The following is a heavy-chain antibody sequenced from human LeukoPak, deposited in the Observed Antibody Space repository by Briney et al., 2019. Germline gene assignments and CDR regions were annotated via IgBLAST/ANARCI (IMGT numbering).Heavy chain of an antibody. D-gene: IGHD3-22*01. CDR1: GFTFSNYN. CDR2: ISSSGSYI. Sequence: NPGGSLRLSCAASGFTFSNYNLIWVRQAPGKGLEWVTSISSSGSYIYYADSVKGRFSISRDNAKNSLYLQMNSLRAEDTAVYYCARVPYYYDTTGDPKDWYFDLWGRGTLVTVSS. CDR3: ARVPYYYDTTGDPKDWYFDL. J-gene: IGHJ2*01. V-gene: IGHV3-21*01.